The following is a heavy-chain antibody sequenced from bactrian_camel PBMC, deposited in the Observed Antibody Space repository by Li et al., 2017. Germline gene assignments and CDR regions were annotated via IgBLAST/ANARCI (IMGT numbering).Heavy chain of an antibody. Sequence: HVQLVESGGGSVQSGGSLRLSCSASGYTLSNYCMGWFRQAPGKEREGVASTSRFGSTSYAGSVKGRFTISQDNAKNTLYLQLNSLKTEDMAMYYCAAGSWWTTYNYWGQGTQVTVS. D-gene: IGHD6*01. CDR1: GYTLSNYC. J-gene: IGHJ4*01. CDR2: TSRFGST. CDR3: AAGSWWTTYNY. V-gene: IGHV3S53*01.